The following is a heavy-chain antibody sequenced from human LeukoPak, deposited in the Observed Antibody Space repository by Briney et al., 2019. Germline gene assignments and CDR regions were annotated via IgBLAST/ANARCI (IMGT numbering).Heavy chain of an antibody. D-gene: IGHD2-21*02. CDR2: ISGSGGST. CDR1: GFTFSSYG. CDR3: AKGRPAYCGGDCYSLGGGRHY. J-gene: IGHJ4*02. Sequence: GGSLRLSCAASGFTFSSYGMSWVRQAPGKGLEWVSAISGSGGSTYYADSVKGRFTISRDNSKNTLYLQMNSLRAEDTAVYYCAKGRPAYCGGDCYSLGGGRHYWGQGTLVTVSS. V-gene: IGHV3-23*01.